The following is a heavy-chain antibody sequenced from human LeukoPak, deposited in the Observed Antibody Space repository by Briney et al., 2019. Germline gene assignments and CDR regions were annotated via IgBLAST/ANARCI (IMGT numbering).Heavy chain of an antibody. D-gene: IGHD3-22*01. Sequence: PGGSLRLSCAASGFTFSNYGMHWVRQAPGKGLEWVAFIRYDGTNEYYAASVKGRFTISRDNSKNTLYLHMNNLRAEDTAVYYCAKDHHYYDSGGYDRPDYWGQGTLVTVSS. V-gene: IGHV3-30*02. CDR1: GFTFSNYG. J-gene: IGHJ4*02. CDR3: AKDHHYYDSGGYDRPDY. CDR2: IRYDGTNE.